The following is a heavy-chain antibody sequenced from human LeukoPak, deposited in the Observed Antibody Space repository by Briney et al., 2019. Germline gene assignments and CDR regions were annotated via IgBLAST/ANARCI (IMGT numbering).Heavy chain of an antibody. CDR3: ARVRGSGSYYMAFDY. J-gene: IGHJ4*02. Sequence: SETLSLTCTVSGYSISSGYYWGWIRQPPGKGLEWIGSIYHSGSTYYNPSLKSRVTISVDTSKNQFSLKLSSVTAADTAVYYCARVRGSGSYYMAFDYWGQGTLVTASS. CDR1: GYSISSGYY. V-gene: IGHV4-38-2*02. D-gene: IGHD3-10*01. CDR2: IYHSGST.